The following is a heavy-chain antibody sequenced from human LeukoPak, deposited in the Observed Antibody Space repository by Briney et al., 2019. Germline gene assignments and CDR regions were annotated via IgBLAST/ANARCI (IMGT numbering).Heavy chain of an antibody. Sequence: PGGSLRLSCAASGFTFSDYYISWIRQAPGKGLEWVSYISSSSSYTNHADSVKGRFTISRDNAKNSLYLQMNSLRAEDTAVYYCARDSGDSGYNSPMVRGSYGMDVWGKGTTVTVFS. J-gene: IGHJ6*04. V-gene: IGHV3-11*06. CDR1: GFTFSDYY. CDR2: ISSSSSYT. CDR3: ARDSGDSGYNSPMVRGSYGMDV. D-gene: IGHD3-10*01.